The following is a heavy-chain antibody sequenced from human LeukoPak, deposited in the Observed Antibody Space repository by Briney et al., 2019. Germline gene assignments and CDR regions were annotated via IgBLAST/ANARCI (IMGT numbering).Heavy chain of an antibody. J-gene: IGHJ6*03. CDR2: IYGSGGT. D-gene: IGHD3-3*01. CDR1: GGSISSYY. CDR3: AREGITIFGVVIPYYMDV. Sequence: SQTLSLTCTVSGGSISSYYWSWIRQPAGKGLEWIGRIYGSGGTNYNSSLKSRVTMSADTSKNQFSLKLSSVTAADTAVYYCAREGITIFGVVIPYYMDVWGKGTTVTVSS. V-gene: IGHV4-4*07.